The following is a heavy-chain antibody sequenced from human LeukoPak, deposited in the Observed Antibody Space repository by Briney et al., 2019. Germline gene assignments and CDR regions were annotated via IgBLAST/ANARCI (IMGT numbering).Heavy chain of an antibody. Sequence: SETLSLTCTVSDGSISSGAYYWTWIRQPPGKGLEWIGYISHTGSTYYNPSLKSRVTISVDMSKNQFALKLSSVTAADTAVYYCARLAYSSSWYGGDAFDIWGQGTMVTVSS. CDR2: ISHTGST. CDR3: ARLAYSSSWYGGDAFDI. D-gene: IGHD6-13*01. V-gene: IGHV4-30-2*01. J-gene: IGHJ3*02. CDR1: DGSISSGAYY.